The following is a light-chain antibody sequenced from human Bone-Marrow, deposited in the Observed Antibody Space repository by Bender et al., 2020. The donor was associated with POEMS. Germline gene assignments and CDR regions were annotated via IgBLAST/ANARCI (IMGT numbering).Light chain of an antibody. CDR2: KNN. J-gene: IGLJ3*02. V-gene: IGLV3-1*01. CDR3: QAWDSSLLV. Sequence: SYELTQPPSVSVSPGQTASITCSGDKLGDKYAYWYQQKPGQSPVLVIYKNNKRPSGIPERFSGSNSGNTATLTISGTQAMDEADYYCQAWDSSLLVFGGGAKLTVL. CDR1: KLGDKY.